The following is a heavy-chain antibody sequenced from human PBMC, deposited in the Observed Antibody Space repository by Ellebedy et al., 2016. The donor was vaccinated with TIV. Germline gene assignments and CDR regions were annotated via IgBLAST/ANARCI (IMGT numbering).Heavy chain of an antibody. J-gene: IGHJ4*02. V-gene: IGHV4-59*01. CDR2: IYYSGST. Sequence: MPSETLSLTCTVSGGSISSYYWSWIRQPPGKGLEWIGYIYYSGSTNYNPSLKSRVTISVDTSKNQFSLKLSSVTAADTAVYYCARARNYDIWLDYWGQGTLVTVSS. CDR3: ARARNYDIWLDY. D-gene: IGHD3-9*01. CDR1: GGSISSYY.